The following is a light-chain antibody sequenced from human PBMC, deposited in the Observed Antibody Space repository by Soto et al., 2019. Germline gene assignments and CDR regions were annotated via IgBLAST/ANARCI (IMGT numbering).Light chain of an antibody. CDR3: QRSYSTPRT. Sequence: DIQMTQSPSSLSASVEDRVTITCRASQSISNYLNWYQQKPGKAPKLLMYAASSLQSGVPSRFGGSGSGTDFTLTISSLQPEDFATYYCQRSYSTPRTFGQGTKVEIK. V-gene: IGKV1-39*01. CDR2: AAS. J-gene: IGKJ1*01. CDR1: QSISNY.